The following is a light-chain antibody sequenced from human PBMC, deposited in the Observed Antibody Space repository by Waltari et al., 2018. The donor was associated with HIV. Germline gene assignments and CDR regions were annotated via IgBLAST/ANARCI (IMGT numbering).Light chain of an antibody. V-gene: IGLV1-40*01. Sequence: QSVLTQPPSVSGAPGPRVTISCTGRSSNLGAGYHVHSYQQLPGTAPKLLIYGNSNRPSGVPDRFSGSKSGTSASLAITGLQAEDEADYHCQSHDSSLSGYVFGTGTKVTVL. CDR3: QSHDSSLSGYV. J-gene: IGLJ1*01. CDR1: SSNLGAGYH. CDR2: GNS.